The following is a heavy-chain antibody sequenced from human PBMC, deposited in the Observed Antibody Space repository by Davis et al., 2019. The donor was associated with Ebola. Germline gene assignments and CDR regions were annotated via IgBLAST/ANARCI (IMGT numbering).Heavy chain of an antibody. CDR3: AKTRSGYSSRYYYYGMDV. CDR2: IRYDGSET. CDR1: GFTFSNYG. V-gene: IGHV3-30*02. J-gene: IGHJ6*02. Sequence: GESLKISCAASGFTFSNYGMHWVRQAPGKGLEWVALIRYDGSETNYVDSVKGRFTISRDNSKNTLYLQMSSLRAEDTAVYYCAKTRSGYSSRYYYYGMDVWGQGTTVTVSS. D-gene: IGHD5-18*01.